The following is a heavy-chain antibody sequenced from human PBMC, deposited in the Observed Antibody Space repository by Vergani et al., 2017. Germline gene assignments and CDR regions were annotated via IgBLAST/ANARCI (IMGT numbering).Heavy chain of an antibody. D-gene: IGHD6-13*01. CDR2: INWNSDSI. CDR3: VKDIAESGNYWYFDL. J-gene: IGHJ2*01. CDR1: GVTFDDYA. V-gene: IGHV3-9*01. Sequence: EVQLVESGGGLVQPGRSLRLSCAASGVTFDDYAMHWVRQAPGKGLEWVSGINWNSDSIAYADSVKGRFTISRDNAKNSLYLQMNSLRAEDTALYYCVKDIAESGNYWYFDLWGRGTLVTVSS.